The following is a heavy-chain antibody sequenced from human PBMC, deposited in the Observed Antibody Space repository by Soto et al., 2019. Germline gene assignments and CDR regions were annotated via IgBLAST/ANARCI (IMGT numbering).Heavy chain of an antibody. CDR2: IYYSGST. CDR1: GGSISSGGHY. CDR3: ASADAYNRGPLTLDY. Sequence: QVQLQESGPGLVKPSQTLSLTCTVSGGSISSGGHYWSWIRQHPGKALEWIGYIYYSGSTYYNPSLKSRVTISVDTSKNQFSLKLSSVTAADTAVYYCASADAYNRGPLTLDYWGQGTLVTVSS. J-gene: IGHJ4*02. D-gene: IGHD6-19*01. V-gene: IGHV4-31*03.